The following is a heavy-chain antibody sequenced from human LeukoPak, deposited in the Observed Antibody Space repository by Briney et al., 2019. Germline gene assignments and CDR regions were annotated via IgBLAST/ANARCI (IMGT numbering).Heavy chain of an antibody. CDR3: ARGAPVDY. J-gene: IGHJ4*02. CDR2: INHSGST. V-gene: IGHV4-34*01. Sequence: PSETLSLTCAVYGGSLSGYYWSWIRQPPGKGLEWIGEINHSGSTNYNPSLKSRVTISVDTSKNQFSLKLSSVTAADTAVYYCARGAPVDYWGQGTLVTVSS. CDR1: GGSLSGYY.